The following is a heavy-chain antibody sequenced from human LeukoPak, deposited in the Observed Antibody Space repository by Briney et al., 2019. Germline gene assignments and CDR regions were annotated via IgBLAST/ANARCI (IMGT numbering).Heavy chain of an antibody. CDR3: ARVTRFLEWLTVDY. CDR1: GLSFSTYD. D-gene: IGHD3-3*01. J-gene: IGHJ4*02. Sequence: GGSLRFSCAASGLSFSTYDMTWVRQAPGKGLEWVSSISSSSSYIYYADSVKGRFTISRDNAKNSLYLQMNSLRAEDTAVYYCARVTRFLEWLTVDYWGQGTLVTVSS. V-gene: IGHV3-21*01. CDR2: ISSSSSYI.